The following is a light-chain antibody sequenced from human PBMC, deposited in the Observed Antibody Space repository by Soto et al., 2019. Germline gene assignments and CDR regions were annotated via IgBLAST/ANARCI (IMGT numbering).Light chain of an antibody. J-gene: IGKJ3*01. V-gene: IGKV3-15*01. CDR1: ETVATN. Sequence: EVVMTQSPATLSASPGERATLSCWASETVATNLAWYQQKPGQAPRLLISGASTRAAGISDRFRGSGSGTEFTLTISSLRSEDSAVYYCLQYGRSPTFGPGTKVHIK. CDR2: GAS. CDR3: LQYGRSPT.